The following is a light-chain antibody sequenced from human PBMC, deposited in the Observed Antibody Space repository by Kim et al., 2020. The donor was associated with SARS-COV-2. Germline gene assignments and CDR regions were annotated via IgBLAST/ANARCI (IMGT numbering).Light chain of an antibody. J-gene: IGLJ3*02. Sequence: QSVLTQPPSVSGAPGQRVTISCTGTSSNIGAGYDVQWYQQLPGTAPKLLIYGNTNRPSGVPDRFSGTNSGTSASLAITGLQAADEADYYCQSYDSSLSEWVFGGGTQLTVL. CDR3: QSYDSSLSEWV. CDR1: SSNIGAGYD. CDR2: GNT. V-gene: IGLV1-40*01.